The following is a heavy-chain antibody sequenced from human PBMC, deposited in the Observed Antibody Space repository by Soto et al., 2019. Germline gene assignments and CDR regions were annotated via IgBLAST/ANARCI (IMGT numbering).Heavy chain of an antibody. CDR2: IYSNGGT. J-gene: IGHJ6*02. CDR1: SDSMTSGGYY. CDR3: ARRGGSSSCYYYYAMDV. Sequence: QVQLQESGPGLVKPSQTLSLTCSVSSDSMTSGGYYWSWIRQHPGKGLEWIGYIYSNGGTYYNPSLKSRATISVDTSKIQFSLNLTSVTAADTAVYYCARRGGSSSCYYYYAMDVWGQGTTVTVSS. V-gene: IGHV4-31*03. D-gene: IGHD6-6*01.